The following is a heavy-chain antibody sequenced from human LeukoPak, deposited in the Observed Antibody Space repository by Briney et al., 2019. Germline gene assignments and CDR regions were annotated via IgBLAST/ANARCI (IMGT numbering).Heavy chain of an antibody. CDR2: ISASGSTT. J-gene: IGHJ4*02. D-gene: IGHD3-3*01. CDR1: GFTFSSYA. V-gene: IGHV3-23*01. CDR3: AKGAQYDFWSGYTLEYFDV. Sequence: PGGSLRLSCAASGFTFSSYAMNWVRQAPGKGLDWVSFISASGSTTHYADSVTGRSTISRDNSNNTLYLQINSLRAEDTAAYYCAKGAQYDFWSGYTLEYFDVWGKGTLVTVSS.